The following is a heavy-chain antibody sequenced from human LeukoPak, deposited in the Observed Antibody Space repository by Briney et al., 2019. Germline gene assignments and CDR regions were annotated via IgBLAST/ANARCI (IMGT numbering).Heavy chain of an antibody. CDR2: INAGNGNT. CDR3: ARDPPLIAARELLYYMDV. CDR1: GYTFTSYA. D-gene: IGHD6-13*01. J-gene: IGHJ6*03. Sequence: GASVKVSCKASGYTFTSYAMHWVRQAPGQRLEWMGWINAGNGNTKYSQKFQGRVTITRDTSASTAYMELSSLRSEDTAVYYCARDPPLIAARELLYYMDVWGKGTTVTVSS. V-gene: IGHV1-3*01.